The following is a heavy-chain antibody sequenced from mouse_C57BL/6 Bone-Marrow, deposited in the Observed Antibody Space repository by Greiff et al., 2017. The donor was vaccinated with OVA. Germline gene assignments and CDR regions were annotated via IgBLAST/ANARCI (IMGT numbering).Heavy chain of an antibody. Sequence: QVQLKESGAELVRPGTSVKVSCKASGYAFTNYLIEWVKQRPGQGLEWIGVINPGSGGTNYNEKFKGKATLTADKSSSTAYMQLSSLTSEDSAVYFCARDFIYYYGSVYWYFDVWGTGTTVTVSS. J-gene: IGHJ1*03. CDR1: GYAFTNYL. V-gene: IGHV1-54*01. D-gene: IGHD1-1*01. CDR2: INPGSGGT. CDR3: ARDFIYYYGSVYWYFDV.